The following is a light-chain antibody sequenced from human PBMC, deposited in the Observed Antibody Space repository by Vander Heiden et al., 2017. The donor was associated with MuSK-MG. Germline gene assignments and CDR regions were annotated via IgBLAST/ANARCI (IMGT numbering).Light chain of an antibody. CDR1: QSISSY. J-gene: IGKJ3*01. V-gene: IGKV1-39*01. CDR3: QRSDSTPFT. Sequence: DIQMTQSPSSLSASVGDRVTITCRASQSISSYLNWYQQKPGKAPKLLIYAASSLQSGVPSRFSGSGSGTDFTLTISSLQPEDFATYYCQRSDSTPFTFGPGTKVDI. CDR2: AAS.